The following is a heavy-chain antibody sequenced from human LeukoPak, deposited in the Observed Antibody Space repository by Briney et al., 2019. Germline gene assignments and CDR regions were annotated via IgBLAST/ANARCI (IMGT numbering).Heavy chain of an antibody. J-gene: IGHJ4*02. Sequence: PGRSLRLSCAASGFTFSSYSMNWVRQAPGKGLEWVSSISSSSSYIYYADSVKGRFTISRDNAKNSLYLQMNSLRAEDTAVYYCARVKFPLDVAGTGFGGYWGQGTLVTVSS. CDR2: ISSSSSYI. V-gene: IGHV3-21*01. D-gene: IGHD6-19*01. CDR3: ARVKFPLDVAGTGFGGY. CDR1: GFTFSSYS.